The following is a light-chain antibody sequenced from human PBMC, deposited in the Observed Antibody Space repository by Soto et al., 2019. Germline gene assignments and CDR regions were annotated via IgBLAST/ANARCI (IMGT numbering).Light chain of an antibody. CDR2: QIS. J-gene: IGKJ1*01. Sequence: DIVLTQTPLSSPVTLGQPASISCRSSQSLVYSDGNTYLSWLQQRPGQPPRLLIYQISNRFAGVPGSFSGSGGGTDFTLKISRVEAEDVGVYSCVQFSHFPRTFGQGTKVEIK. V-gene: IGKV2-24*01. CDR3: VQFSHFPRT. CDR1: QSLVYSDGNTY.